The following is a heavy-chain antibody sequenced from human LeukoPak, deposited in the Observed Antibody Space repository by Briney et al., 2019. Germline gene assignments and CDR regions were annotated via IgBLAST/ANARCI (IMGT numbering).Heavy chain of an antibody. Sequence: SVKVSCKASGYTFTGYYMHWVRQAPGQGLEWMGGIIPIFGTANYAQKFQGRVTITADESTSTAYMELSSLRSEDTAVYYCARERTPMGTRDAFDIWGQGTMVTVSS. J-gene: IGHJ3*02. D-gene: IGHD7-27*01. CDR3: ARERTPMGTRDAFDI. CDR1: GYTFTGYY. V-gene: IGHV1-69*13. CDR2: IIPIFGTA.